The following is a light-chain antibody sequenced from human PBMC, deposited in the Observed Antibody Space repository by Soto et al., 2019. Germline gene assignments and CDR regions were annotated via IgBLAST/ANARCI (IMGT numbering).Light chain of an antibody. CDR3: SSYTSSITYV. V-gene: IGLV2-14*01. CDR2: DVS. Sequence: QAVVTQPASVSGSPGQSITISCTGTSSDVGGYHYVSWYQQYPGKAPKVMIYDVSNRPSGVSNRFSGSKSGTTASLTISGLQAEDEADYYCSSYTSSITYVFGTGTQLTVL. CDR1: SSDVGGYHY. J-gene: IGLJ1*01.